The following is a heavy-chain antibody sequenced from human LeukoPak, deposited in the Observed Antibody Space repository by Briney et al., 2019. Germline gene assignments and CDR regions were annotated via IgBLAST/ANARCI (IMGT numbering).Heavy chain of an antibody. D-gene: IGHD3-3*01. Sequence: PGGSLRLSCAASAFIVSNNYMSWVRQAPGKGLEWVSSISSSSSYIYYADSVKGQFTISRDNAKNSLYLQMNSLRAEDTAVYYCASGRITIFGVVIAEPPDYWGQGTLVTVSS. CDR3: ASGRITIFGVVIAEPPDY. J-gene: IGHJ4*02. CDR2: ISSSSSYI. CDR1: AFIVSNNY. V-gene: IGHV3-21*01.